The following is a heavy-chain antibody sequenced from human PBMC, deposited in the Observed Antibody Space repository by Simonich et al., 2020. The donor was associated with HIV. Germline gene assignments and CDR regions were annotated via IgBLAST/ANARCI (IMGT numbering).Heavy chain of an antibody. Sequence: QLQLQESGPGLVKPSETLSLTCTVSGGSISSSSYYWGWIRQPPGKGLGWIGSIYYSGSTYSNPSLKSRVTISVDTSKTQFSLKLSSVTAADTAVYYCASITGTTFRVSYWGQGTLVTVSS. CDR1: GGSISSSSYY. D-gene: IGHD1-7*01. CDR2: IYYSGST. V-gene: IGHV4-39*01. J-gene: IGHJ4*02. CDR3: ASITGTTFRVSY.